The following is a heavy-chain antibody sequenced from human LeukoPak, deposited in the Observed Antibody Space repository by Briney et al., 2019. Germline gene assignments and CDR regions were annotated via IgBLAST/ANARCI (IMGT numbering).Heavy chain of an antibody. CDR3: AXGGXQXVLRNWFDP. CDR1: GGPISSYY. Sequence: PSETLSLTCTVSGGPISSYYWSWIRQPPGKGLEWIGYIYYSGSTNYNPSLKSRVTISVDTSKNQFSLKLSSVTAADTAVYYCAXGGXQXVLRNWFDPWGQGTLVTVSS. CDR2: IYYSGST. J-gene: IGHJ5*02. V-gene: IGHV4-59*01. D-gene: IGHD4/OR15-4a*01.